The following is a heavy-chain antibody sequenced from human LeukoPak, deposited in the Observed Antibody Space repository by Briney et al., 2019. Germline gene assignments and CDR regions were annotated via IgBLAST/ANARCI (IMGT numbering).Heavy chain of an antibody. CDR1: GFTFSSYA. V-gene: IGHV3-23*01. CDR3: AKRGYQLPDAFDI. CDR2: ISGSGGST. D-gene: IGHD2-2*01. J-gene: IGHJ3*02. Sequence: GGSLRLSCAASGFTFSSYAMSWVRQAPGKGLEWVAAISGSGGSTYYADSVKGRFTISRDNSKNTLYLQMNSLRAEDTDVYYCAKRGYQLPDAFDIWGQGTMVTVSS.